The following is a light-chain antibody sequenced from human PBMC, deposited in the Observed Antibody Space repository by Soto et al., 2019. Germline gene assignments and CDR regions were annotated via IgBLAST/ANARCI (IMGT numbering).Light chain of an antibody. CDR2: EVS. V-gene: IGLV2-23*02. J-gene: IGLJ2*01. Sequence: QSALSQPAFVSGSPGQSITISCTGSSSDIGTYNLVSWYQHHPGKAPKLMIYEVSLRPSGISYRFSASKSGNTASLTISGLQAEDEADYHCCSYGGTDTWVFGGGTKLTVL. CDR3: CSYGGTDTWV. CDR1: SSDIGTYNL.